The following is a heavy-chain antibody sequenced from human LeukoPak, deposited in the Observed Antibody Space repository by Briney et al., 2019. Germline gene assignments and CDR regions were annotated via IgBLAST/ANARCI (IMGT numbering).Heavy chain of an antibody. D-gene: IGHD3-10*01. CDR1: GVSVSSNSAA. J-gene: IGHJ3*02. Sequence: SQTLSLTCAISGVSVSSNSAAWNWIRQSPSRGLEWLGRTYYRSNWYFDYAQSVKSRITINADTSKNQFSLLLNSVTPDDTAVYYCAGHSTISHYTFDTWGQGTMITVSS. V-gene: IGHV6-1*01. CDR3: AGHSTISHYTFDT. CDR2: TYYRSNWYF.